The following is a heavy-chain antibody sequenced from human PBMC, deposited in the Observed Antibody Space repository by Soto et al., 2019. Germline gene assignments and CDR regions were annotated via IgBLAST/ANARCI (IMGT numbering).Heavy chain of an antibody. Sequence: KQSPTLSLTCAISGDSVSSNSAAWNWIRQSPSRGLEWLGRTYYRSKWYNDYAVSVKSRITINPDTSKNQFSLQLNSVTPEDTAVYYCARDPSADSSGWTETIFDYWGQGTLVTVSS. CDR3: ARDPSADSSGWTETIFDY. J-gene: IGHJ4*02. D-gene: IGHD6-19*01. V-gene: IGHV6-1*01. CDR1: GDSVSSNSAA. CDR2: TYYRSKWYN.